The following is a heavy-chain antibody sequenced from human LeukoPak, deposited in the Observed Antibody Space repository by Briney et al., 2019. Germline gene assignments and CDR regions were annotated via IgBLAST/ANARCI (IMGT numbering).Heavy chain of an antibody. CDR3: ARLGPGYSSTWSNDAFAI. CDR2: IFYSGST. D-gene: IGHD6-13*01. CDR1: GGSISSSTYY. J-gene: IGHJ3*02. V-gene: IGHV4-39*01. Sequence: SETLSLTCTVSGGSISSSTYYWGWIRQPPGKGLEWIGNIFYSGSTYYHPSLKSRVTISVDTSKNQFSPKLNSVTAADTAVYYCARLGPGYSSTWSNDAFAIWGQGTVVTVSS.